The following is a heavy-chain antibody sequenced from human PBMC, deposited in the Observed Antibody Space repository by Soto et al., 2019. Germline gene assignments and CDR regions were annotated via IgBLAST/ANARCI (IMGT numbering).Heavy chain of an antibody. J-gene: IGHJ4*02. CDR1: GYTFTSYG. D-gene: IGHD2-2*03. CDR3: ARVLYGYCSSTSCPGYFDY. CDR2: ISAYNGNT. Sequence: ASVKVSCKASGYTFTSYGISWVRQAPGQGLEWMGWISAYNGNTNYAQKLQGRVTMTTDTSTSTAYMELRSLRSDDTAVYYCARVLYGYCSSTSCPGYFDYWGQGTLVTVSS. V-gene: IGHV1-18*01.